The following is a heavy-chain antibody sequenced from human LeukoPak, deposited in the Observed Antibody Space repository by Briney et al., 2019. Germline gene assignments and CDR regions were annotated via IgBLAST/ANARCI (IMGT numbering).Heavy chain of an antibody. V-gene: IGHV3-23*01. J-gene: IGHJ4*02. Sequence: GGSLRLSCVASGFTLNNYAMSWVRQAPGRGLEWASSTAGSGISKDYADSVKGRFTISKDKSKNTLYLQMDNLRAEDTGVYFCARLPTFYYDSSGYHYDYWGQGTLVTVSS. CDR2: TAGSGISK. CDR3: ARLPTFYYDSSGYHYDY. D-gene: IGHD3-22*01. CDR1: GFTLNNYA.